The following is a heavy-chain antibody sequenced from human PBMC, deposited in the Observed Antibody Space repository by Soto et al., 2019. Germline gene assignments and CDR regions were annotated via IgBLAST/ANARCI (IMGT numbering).Heavy chain of an antibody. Sequence: EVQLVESGGGLVQPGGSLRISCAASGFTFSSYSMNWVRQAPGKGLEWVSYISSSSSTIYYADSVKGRFTISRDNAKNSLYLQMNSQRDEDTAVYYCARESRFLEWLSLNWFDPWGQGTLVTVSS. CDR2: ISSSSSTI. CDR3: ARESRFLEWLSLNWFDP. V-gene: IGHV3-48*02. CDR1: GFTFSSYS. D-gene: IGHD3-3*01. J-gene: IGHJ5*02.